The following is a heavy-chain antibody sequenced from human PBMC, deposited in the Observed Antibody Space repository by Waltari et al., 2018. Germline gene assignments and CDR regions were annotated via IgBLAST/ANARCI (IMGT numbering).Heavy chain of an antibody. D-gene: IGHD3-3*01. V-gene: IGHV4-34*01. J-gene: IGHJ3*02. CDR1: GGSFSGYY. Sequence: QVQLQQWGAGLLKPSETLSLTCAVYGGSFSGYYWSWIRQPPGQGLEWIGEINHSGSTNYNPSLKSRVTISVDTSKNQFSLKLSSVTAADTAVYYCARVTYYDFWSGWGDAFDIWGQGTMVTVSS. CDR2: INHSGST. CDR3: ARVTYYDFWSGWGDAFDI.